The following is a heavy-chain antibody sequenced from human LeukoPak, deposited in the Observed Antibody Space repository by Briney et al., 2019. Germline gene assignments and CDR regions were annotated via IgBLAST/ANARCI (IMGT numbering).Heavy chain of an antibody. J-gene: IGHJ4*02. CDR2: IYSGGNT. CDR3: ATHDYGRKYYFDY. CDR1: GFTFSSYA. V-gene: IGHV3-53*01. D-gene: IGHD4-17*01. Sequence: GGSLRLSCAASGFTFSSYAMSWVRQAPGKGLEWVSVIYSGGNTYYADSVKGRFTISRDNSKNTLYLQMNSLRAEDTAVYYCATHDYGRKYYFDYWGQGTLVTVSS.